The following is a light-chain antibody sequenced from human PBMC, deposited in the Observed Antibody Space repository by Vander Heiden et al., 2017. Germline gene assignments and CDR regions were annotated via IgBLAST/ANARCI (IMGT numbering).Light chain of an antibody. CDR3: QQSYSNPLT. Sequence: DIQMTHSPSSLSASVGDRVTITCRASQSISSYLNWYQQKPGKAPKLLIYAASSLQSGVPSRFSGSGSGTEFTLTISSLQPEDFATYYCQQSYSNPLTFGEGTKVEIK. V-gene: IGKV1-39*01. J-gene: IGKJ4*02. CDR2: AAS. CDR1: QSISSY.